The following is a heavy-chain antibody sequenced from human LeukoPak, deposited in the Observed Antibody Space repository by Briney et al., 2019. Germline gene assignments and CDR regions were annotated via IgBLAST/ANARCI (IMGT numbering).Heavy chain of an antibody. V-gene: IGHV1-8*01. CDR1: GYTFTSHD. Sequence: GASVKVSCKASGYTFTSHDINWVRQATGQGLEWMGWMNPNSGNTGYAQKFQGRVTMTRNTSISTAYIELSSLRSEDTAVYYCAREDIVATIRGNWFDPWGQGTLVTVSS. D-gene: IGHD5-12*01. CDR2: MNPNSGNT. J-gene: IGHJ5*02. CDR3: AREDIVATIRGNWFDP.